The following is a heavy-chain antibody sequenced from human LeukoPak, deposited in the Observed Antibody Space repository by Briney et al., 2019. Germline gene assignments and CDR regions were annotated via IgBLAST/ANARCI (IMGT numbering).Heavy chain of an antibody. Sequence: GGSLRLSCAASGFTVSSNYMSWVRQAPGKGLEWVSVIYRGGSTYYADSVKGRFTISRDNSKNTLYLQMNSLRAEDTAVYYCARGYYDFWSGAFDIWGQGTMVTVSS. CDR2: IYRGGST. V-gene: IGHV3-53*01. J-gene: IGHJ3*02. CDR1: GFTVSSNY. CDR3: ARGYYDFWSGAFDI. D-gene: IGHD3-3*01.